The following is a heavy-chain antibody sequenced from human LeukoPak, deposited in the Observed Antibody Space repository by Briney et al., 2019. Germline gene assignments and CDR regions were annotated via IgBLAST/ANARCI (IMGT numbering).Heavy chain of an antibody. CDR2: IIPIFGTA. CDR3: ARVKGPLQLVHYFDY. J-gene: IGHJ4*02. V-gene: IGHV1-69*06. CDR1: GGTFSSYA. Sequence: GASVKVSCKASGGTFSSYAISWVRQAPGQGLEWMGGIIPIFGTANYAQKFQGRVTITADKSTSTAYMELSSLRSEDTAVYYCARVKGPLQLVHYFDYWGQGTLVTVSS. D-gene: IGHD5-18*01.